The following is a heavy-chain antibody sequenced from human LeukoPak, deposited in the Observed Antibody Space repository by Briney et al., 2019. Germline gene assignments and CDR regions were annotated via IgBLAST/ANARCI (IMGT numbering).Heavy chain of an antibody. CDR3: ASGESGYDEMVDY. V-gene: IGHV3-21*04. Sequence: KTGGSLRLSCEASGFTFTTYSMTWVRQAPGKGLEWVSIISSGSSAIFSADALKGRFTISRDDAKNSLYLQMNSLRAEDTAVYYCASGESGYDEMVDYWGQGTLVTVSS. CDR1: GFTFTTYS. D-gene: IGHD5-12*01. J-gene: IGHJ4*02. CDR2: ISSGSSAI.